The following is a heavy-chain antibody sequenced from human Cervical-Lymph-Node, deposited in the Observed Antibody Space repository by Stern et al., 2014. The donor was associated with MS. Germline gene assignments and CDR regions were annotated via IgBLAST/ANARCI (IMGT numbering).Heavy chain of an antibody. CDR1: GYTFTAYY. CDR3: ARRGMDV. J-gene: IGHJ6*02. Sequence: VQLVESGAEVKKPGASVKLSCRTSGYTFTAYYIHWVRQAPGQGLEWMGRINAASGVTAYAQNLQDRVTMTRDTSINTVYMEMTRLTSDDTAVYFCARRGMDVWGQGTTVTVSS. V-gene: IGHV1-2*06. CDR2: INAASGVT.